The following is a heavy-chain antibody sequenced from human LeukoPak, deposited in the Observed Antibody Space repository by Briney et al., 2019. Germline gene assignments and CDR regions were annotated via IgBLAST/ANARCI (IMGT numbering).Heavy chain of an antibody. J-gene: IGHJ4*02. CDR1: GFTFSSSW. D-gene: IGHD2/OR15-2a*01. CDR2: IKEDGSDK. V-gene: IGHV3-7*04. CDR3: ARNRARFDY. Sequence: PGGSLRLSCASSGFTFSSSWMSWVRQAPEKGLEWVANIKEDGSDKNYVDSVKGRFTISRDNAKNSLFLQMNSLRADDTAVYYCARNRARFDYWGQGTLVTVSS.